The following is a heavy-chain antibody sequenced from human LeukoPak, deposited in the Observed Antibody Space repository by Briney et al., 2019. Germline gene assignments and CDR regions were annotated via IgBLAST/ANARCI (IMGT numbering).Heavy chain of an antibody. D-gene: IGHD4-17*01. Sequence: PGGSLRLSCAASGFTFSSYWMRWVRQAPGKGLEWVANIKQDGSEKYDVDSVKGRFTISRDNAKNSLYLQMNSLRAEDTAVYYCAREPTTVTTAHDAFDIWGQGTMVTVSS. CDR1: GFTFSSYW. V-gene: IGHV3-7*01. J-gene: IGHJ3*02. CDR3: AREPTTVTTAHDAFDI. CDR2: IKQDGSEK.